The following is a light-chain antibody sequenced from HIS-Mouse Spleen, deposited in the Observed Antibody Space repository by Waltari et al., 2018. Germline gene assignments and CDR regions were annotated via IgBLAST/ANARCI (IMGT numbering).Light chain of an antibody. CDR3: CSYAGSYTGV. CDR1: SSDVGGFNY. CDR2: DVS. J-gene: IGLJ1*01. V-gene: IGLV2-11*02. Sequence: QSALTQPRSVSGSPGQSVTISCTGTSSDVGGFNYVSWYQQHPGNAPKLMIYDVSKRPDGVPDRFSGSKSGNTASLTISGLQADDEADYYCCSYAGSYTGVFGTGTKVTVL.